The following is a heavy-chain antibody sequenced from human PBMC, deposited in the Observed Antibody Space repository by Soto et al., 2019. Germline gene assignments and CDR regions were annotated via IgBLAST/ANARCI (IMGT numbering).Heavy chain of an antibody. V-gene: IGHV3-30*18. CDR2: ISYDGSNK. D-gene: IGHD5-12*01. CDR1: GFTFSSYG. Sequence: QVQLVESGGGVVQPGRSLRLSCAASGFTFSSYGMHWVRQAPGKGLEWVAVISYDGSNKYYADSVKGRFTISRDNSKNTLYLQMNSLRAEDTAVYYCAKDMRGESGYDPNWFDPWGQGTLVTVSS. J-gene: IGHJ5*02. CDR3: AKDMRGESGYDPNWFDP.